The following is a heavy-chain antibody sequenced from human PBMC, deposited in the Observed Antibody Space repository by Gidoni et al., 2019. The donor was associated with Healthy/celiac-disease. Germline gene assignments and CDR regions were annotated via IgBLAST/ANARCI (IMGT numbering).Heavy chain of an antibody. V-gene: IGHV4-39*07. CDR1: GGSISSSSYY. D-gene: IGHD6-19*01. J-gene: IGHJ4*02. CDR3: ARDTPAPKIAVATNIDY. Sequence: QLQLQESGPGLVKPSETLSLTCTVPGGSISSSSYYWGWIRQPPGKGLEWIGSIYYSGSTYYNPSLKSRVTISVDTSKNQFSLKLSSVTAADTAVYYCARDTPAPKIAVATNIDYWGQGTLVTVSS. CDR2: IYYSGST.